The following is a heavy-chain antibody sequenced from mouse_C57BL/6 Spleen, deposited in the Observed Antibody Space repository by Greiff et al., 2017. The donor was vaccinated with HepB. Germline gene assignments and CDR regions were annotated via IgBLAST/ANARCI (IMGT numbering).Heavy chain of an antibody. Sequence: QVQLQQPGAELVKPGASVKMSCKASGYTFTSYWITWVKQRPGQGLEWIGDIYPGSGSTNYNEKFKSKATLTVDTSSSTAYMQLSSLTSEDSAVYYCARREGIRWYFDVWGTGTTVTVSS. CDR2: IYPGSGST. CDR3: ARREGIRWYFDV. V-gene: IGHV1-55*01. D-gene: IGHD2-4*01. CDR1: GYTFTSYW. J-gene: IGHJ1*03.